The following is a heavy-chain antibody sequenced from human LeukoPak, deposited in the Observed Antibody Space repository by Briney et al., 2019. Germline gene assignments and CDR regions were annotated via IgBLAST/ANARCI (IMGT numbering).Heavy chain of an antibody. J-gene: IGHJ4*02. CDR2: IWYDGSNK. V-gene: IGHV3-33*06. D-gene: IGHD3-22*01. CDR3: EKDYYDSSGTAY. CDR1: GFSFSSYG. Sequence: GRSLRLSCAASGFSFSSYGMRWVRQAPGKGLEWVADIWYDGSNKYYADSVKGRFTSSRDNSKNTLYLQMHSLSSEDTTDKACEKDYYDSSGTAYWGQGTLVTVSS.